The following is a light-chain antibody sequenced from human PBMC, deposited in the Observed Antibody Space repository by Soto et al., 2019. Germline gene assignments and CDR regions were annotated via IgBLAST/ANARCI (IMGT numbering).Light chain of an antibody. CDR2: AAS. CDR3: QQYNSYSLT. CDR1: QSISGW. V-gene: IGKV1-5*03. J-gene: IGKJ1*01. Sequence: DIQMTQSPSTLSASVGDRVTITCRASQSISGWLAWYQQKPGKAPKLLIYAASNLESGVPSRFSGSESGTEFTLTISSLQPDDFATYYCQQYNSYSLTFGQGTKVDIK.